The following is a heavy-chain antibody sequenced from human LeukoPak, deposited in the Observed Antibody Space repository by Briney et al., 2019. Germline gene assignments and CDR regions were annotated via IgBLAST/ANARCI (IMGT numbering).Heavy chain of an antibody. J-gene: IGHJ4*02. CDR2: ISYDGSNK. D-gene: IGHD2-2*01. CDR3: ANRGCSSTSCYAGFDY. CDR1: GVTFSSYG. V-gene: IGHV3-30*18. Sequence: PGGALRLSCAASGVTFSSYGMRWGRQAPGEGGEGGAVISYDGSNKNYADSVKGRFTISRDNSKNKLYMQMNSLRAEDTAVYYCANRGCSSTSCYAGFDYWGQGTLVTVSS.